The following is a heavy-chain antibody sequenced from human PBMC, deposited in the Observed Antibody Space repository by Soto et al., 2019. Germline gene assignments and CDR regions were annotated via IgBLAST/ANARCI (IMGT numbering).Heavy chain of an antibody. CDR1: GFTVSSNY. Sequence: EVQLVECGGGLVQPGGSLRLSCATSGFTVSSNYMSWVRQAPGKRLEWVSIIYKGANTYYADSVKGRFTISRDNSKNTLYLQMNSLSAEDTAVYYCASTSSGLYYYYMDVWVKGTTVTVSS. CDR3: ASTSSGLYYYYMDV. D-gene: IGHD2-8*02. V-gene: IGHV3-66*01. J-gene: IGHJ6*03. CDR2: IYKGANT.